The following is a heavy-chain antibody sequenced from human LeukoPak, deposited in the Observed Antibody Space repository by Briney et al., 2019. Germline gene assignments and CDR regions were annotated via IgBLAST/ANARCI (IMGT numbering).Heavy chain of an antibody. Sequence: ASVKVSCKASGYTFTSYDINWVRQATGQGLEWMGWMNPNSGNTGYAQKFQGRVTITRNTSISTAYMELSSLRSEDTAVYYCARASEDYDFLGGLGYFHYYMDGLGNGNTVTGSS. J-gene: IGHJ6*03. CDR3: ARASEDYDFLGGLGYFHYYMDG. CDR1: GYTFTSYD. CDR2: MNPNSGNT. V-gene: IGHV1-8*03. D-gene: IGHD3-3*01.